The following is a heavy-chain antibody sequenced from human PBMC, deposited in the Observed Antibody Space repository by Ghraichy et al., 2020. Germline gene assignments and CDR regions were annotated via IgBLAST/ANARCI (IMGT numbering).Heavy chain of an antibody. D-gene: IGHD2-8*01. CDR1: GFTFSSYW. CDR3: ARVGGIVLMVYDYGMDV. J-gene: IGHJ6*02. Sequence: GGSLRLSCAASGFTFSSYWMSWVRQAPGKGLEWVANIKQDGSEKYYVDSVKGRFTISRDNAKNSLYLQMNSLRAEDTAVYYCARVGGIVLMVYDYGMDVWGQGTTVTVSS. V-gene: IGHV3-7*01. CDR2: IKQDGSEK.